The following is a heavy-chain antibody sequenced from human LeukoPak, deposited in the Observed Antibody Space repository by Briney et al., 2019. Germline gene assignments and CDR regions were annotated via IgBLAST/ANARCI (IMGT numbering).Heavy chain of an antibody. V-gene: IGHV3-21*01. CDR1: GFGFSDYS. CDR3: ARDLSDDYSLDY. Sequence: KPGGSLRLSCAASGFGFSDYSMNWVRQAPGKGLEWVSSITISSSIIYYADSVKGRFTISRDNAKNSLFLQMNSLRAEDTAVYYCARDLSDDYSLDYWGQGTLVSVSS. CDR2: ITISSSII. J-gene: IGHJ4*02. D-gene: IGHD3-16*01.